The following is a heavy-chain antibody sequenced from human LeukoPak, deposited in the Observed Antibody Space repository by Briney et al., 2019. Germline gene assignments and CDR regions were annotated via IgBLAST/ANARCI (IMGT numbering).Heavy chain of an antibody. CDR1: GGSISSSSYY. Sequence: PSETLSLTCTVSGGSISSSSYYWGWIRQPPGKGLEWIGSIYYSGSTYYNPSLKSRVTISVDTSKNQFSLKLSSVTAADTAVYYCARHYYDILTGPEYYFDYWGQGTLVTVSS. CDR3: ARHYYDILTGPEYYFDY. CDR2: IYYSGST. D-gene: IGHD3-9*01. J-gene: IGHJ4*02. V-gene: IGHV4-39*01.